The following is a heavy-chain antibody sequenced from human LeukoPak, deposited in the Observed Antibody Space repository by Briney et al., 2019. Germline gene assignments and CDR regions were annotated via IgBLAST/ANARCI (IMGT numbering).Heavy chain of an antibody. CDR1: GYTLTELA. V-gene: IGHV1-24*01. CDR2: FDSEDGGT. CDR3: ATVSRGYYDSSGYPFDY. D-gene: IGHD3-22*01. Sequence: GASVKVSCKVSGYTLTELAMHWVRQAPGKGIEWMGGFDSEDGGTIYAQKFQGRVTMTEDTSTDTAYMELSSLRSEDTAVYYCATVSRGYYDSSGYPFDYWGQGTLVTVSS. J-gene: IGHJ4*02.